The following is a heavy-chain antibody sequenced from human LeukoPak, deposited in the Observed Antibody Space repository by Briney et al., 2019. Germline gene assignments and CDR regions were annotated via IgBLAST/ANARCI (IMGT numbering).Heavy chain of an antibody. CDR3: ARDPYSGNYGAYYYYYMDG. V-gene: IGHV3-21*06. J-gene: IGHJ6*03. CDR1: GFTLSSYN. Sequence: PGGSLRLSCAASGFTLSSYNMNWVRQAPGKGLEWVSSITSSSSYIYYADSVKGRFTISRDNAKNTLYLQMDSLRVEDTAEYYCARDPYSGNYGAYYYYYMDGWGKGTTVTVSS. CDR2: ITSSSSYI. D-gene: IGHD1-26*01.